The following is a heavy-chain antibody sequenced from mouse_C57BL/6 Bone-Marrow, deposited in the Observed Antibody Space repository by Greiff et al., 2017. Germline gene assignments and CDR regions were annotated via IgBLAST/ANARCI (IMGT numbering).Heavy chain of an antibody. CDR2: INPGSGGT. CDR3: ARGYYGSSYWYFDV. D-gene: IGHD1-1*01. J-gene: IGHJ1*03. CDR1: GYAFTNYL. Sequence: QVQLQQSGAELVRPGTSVKVSCKASGYAFTNYLIEWVKQRPGQGLEWIGVINPGSGGTNYNETFKGKATLTADKSSSTAYMQLSSLTSEDSAVYFCARGYYGSSYWYFDVWGTGTTVTVSS. V-gene: IGHV1-54*01.